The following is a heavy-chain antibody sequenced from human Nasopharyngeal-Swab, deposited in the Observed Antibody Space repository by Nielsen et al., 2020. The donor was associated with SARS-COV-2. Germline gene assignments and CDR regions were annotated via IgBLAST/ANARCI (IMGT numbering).Heavy chain of an antibody. CDR2: INPSGGST. J-gene: IGHJ6*02. V-gene: IGHV1-46*01. CDR3: ARSLNIVVVVATKDYYYYGMDV. Sequence: ASVKVSCKASGYTFTSYYMHWVRQAPGQGLEWMGIINPSGGSTNYAQKFQGRVTMTRDTSTSTVYMQLSSLRSEDTAVYYCARSLNIVVVVATKDYYYYGMDVWGQGTTITVSS. CDR1: GYTFTSYY. D-gene: IGHD2-15*01.